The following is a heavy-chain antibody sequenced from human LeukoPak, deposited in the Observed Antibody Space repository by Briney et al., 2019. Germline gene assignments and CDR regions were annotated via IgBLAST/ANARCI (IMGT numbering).Heavy chain of an antibody. CDR2: ISGSGGST. CDR3: AKDHVITFGGVIVIPDY. V-gene: IGHV3-23*01. CDR1: GFTFSSYA. Sequence: PGGSLRLSCAASGFTFSSYAMSWVRQAPGKGLEWVSAISGSGGSTYYADSVKGRFTISRDNSKNTLYLQMNSMRAEDTAAYYCAKDHVITFGGVIVIPDYWGQGTLVTVSS. J-gene: IGHJ4*02. D-gene: IGHD3-16*02.